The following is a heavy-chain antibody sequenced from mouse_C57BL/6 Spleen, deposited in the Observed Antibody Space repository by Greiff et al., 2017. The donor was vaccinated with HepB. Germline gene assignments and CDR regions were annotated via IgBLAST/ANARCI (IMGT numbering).Heavy chain of an antibody. J-gene: IGHJ4*01. D-gene: IGHD1-3*01. CDR1: GFTFSSYA. CDR2: ISSGGDYI. V-gene: IGHV5-9-1*02. Sequence: DVMLVESGEGLVKPGGSLKLSCAASGFTFSSYAMSWVRQTPEKRLEWVAYISSGGDYIYYADTVKGRFTVSRDNARNTLYLQMSSLKSEDTAMYYCTRDHITLYAMDYWSQGTSVTVSS. CDR3: TRDHITLYAMDY.